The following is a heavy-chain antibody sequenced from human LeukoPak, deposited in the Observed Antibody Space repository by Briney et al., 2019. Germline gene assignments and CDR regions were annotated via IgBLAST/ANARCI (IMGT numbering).Heavy chain of an antibody. Sequence: PSETLSLTCAVYGGSFSGYYWSWIRQPPGKGLEWIGEINHSGSTNYNPSLKSRVTISVDTSKNQFSLKLSSVTAADTAVYYCARAIRGYYDYVWGSYRSPLYYFDYWGQGTLVTVSS. D-gene: IGHD3-16*02. CDR2: INHSGST. V-gene: IGHV4-34*01. CDR3: ARAIRGYYDYVWGSYRSPLYYFDY. CDR1: GGSFSGYY. J-gene: IGHJ4*02.